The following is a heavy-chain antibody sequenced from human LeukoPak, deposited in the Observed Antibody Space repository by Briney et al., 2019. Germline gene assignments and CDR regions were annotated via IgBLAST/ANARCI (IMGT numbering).Heavy chain of an antibody. CDR1: GYTFTSYY. CDR3: AKTYYDFWSGYSHRNYYYYYMDV. D-gene: IGHD3-3*01. J-gene: IGHJ6*03. V-gene: IGHV1-46*03. CDR2: INPSGGST. Sequence: AAVKVSCKASGYTFTSYYMHWVRQAPGQGLEWMGIINPSGGSTSYAQKFQGRVTMTRDTSTSTVYMELSSLRSEDTAVHYCAKTYYDFWSGYSHRNYYYYYMDVWGKGTTVTVSS.